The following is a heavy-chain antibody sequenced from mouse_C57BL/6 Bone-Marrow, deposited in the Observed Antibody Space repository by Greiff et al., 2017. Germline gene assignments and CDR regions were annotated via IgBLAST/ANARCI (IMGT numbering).Heavy chain of an antibody. CDR3: ASPGYCDFDRFAY. CDR2: INPSTGGT. Sequence: EAQLQQSGPELLKPGASVKISSKPSGSSFTGYYMNWVKQSPEKSLEWIGEINPSTGGTTSNQKFKAKATLTVDKSSSTAYMQLKSLTSEDSAVYYGASPGYCDFDRFAYWGQGTLVTVSA. CDR1: GSSFTGYY. D-gene: IGHD2-13*01. J-gene: IGHJ3*01. V-gene: IGHV1-42*01.